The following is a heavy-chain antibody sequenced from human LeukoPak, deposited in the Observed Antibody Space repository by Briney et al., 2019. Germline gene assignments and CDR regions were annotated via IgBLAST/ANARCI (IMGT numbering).Heavy chain of an antibody. CDR2: IWHDGSHK. V-gene: IGHV3-33*01. D-gene: IGHD3-10*01. CDR3: AREIFGPGSYPDF. Sequence: GGSLRLSCAASGFAFNTYAMHWVRQAPGKGLEWVTLIWHDGSHKFYIDSVRGRFTISRDNSKNTVYLQMNGLRAEDTAVYYCAREIFGPGSYPDFWGQGTLVTVSS. J-gene: IGHJ4*02. CDR1: GFAFNTYA.